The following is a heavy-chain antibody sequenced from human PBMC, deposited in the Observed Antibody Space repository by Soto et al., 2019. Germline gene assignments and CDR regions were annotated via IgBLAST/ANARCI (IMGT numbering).Heavy chain of an antibody. Sequence: ASVKVSCKASGYMFTGYYMHWVRQAPGQGLEWMGWINPNSGGAKYAQKFQGRVTMTRDTSISTGYMELSRLRSDDTAVYYCVRVGASGYFDYWGQATLVTVSS. D-gene: IGHD1-26*01. V-gene: IGHV1-2*02. CDR2: INPNSGGA. J-gene: IGHJ4*01. CDR1: GYMFTGYY. CDR3: VRVGASGYFDY.